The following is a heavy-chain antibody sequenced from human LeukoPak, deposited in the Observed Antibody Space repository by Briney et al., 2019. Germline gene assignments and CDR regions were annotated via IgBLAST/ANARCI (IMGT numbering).Heavy chain of an antibody. V-gene: IGHV3-30*04. CDR1: GFTFSTYA. J-gene: IGHJ6*03. CDR2: ILYGGSDQ. D-gene: IGHD1-26*01. CDR3: ARALKDLRRRIGGTTTFEYYYYMDV. Sequence: GGSLKLSCVTSGFTFSTYAVHWVRQAPGKGLEWVADILYGGSDQYYADSVKGRFTISRDDSKNTLYLHISSLRTEDTAVYFCARALKDLRRRIGGTTTFEYYYYMDVWGKGTTVIISS.